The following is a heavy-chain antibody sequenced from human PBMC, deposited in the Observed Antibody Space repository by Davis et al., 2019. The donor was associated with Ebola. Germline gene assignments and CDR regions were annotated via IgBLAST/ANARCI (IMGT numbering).Heavy chain of an antibody. D-gene: IGHD3-3*01. V-gene: IGHV3-23*01. Sequence: GESLKISCAASGFTFRHYAMTWVRQAPGKGLEWVSAISGSGGSTYYADSVKGRFTISRDNSKKTLYLQMNSLRAEDTAVYYCAKSGLSFGVVKYHYGMDVWGKGTTVTVSS. CDR2: ISGSGGST. CDR1: GFTFRHYA. CDR3: AKSGLSFGVVKYHYGMDV. J-gene: IGHJ6*04.